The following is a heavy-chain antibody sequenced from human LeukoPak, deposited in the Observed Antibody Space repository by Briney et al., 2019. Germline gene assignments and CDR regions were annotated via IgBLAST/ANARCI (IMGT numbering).Heavy chain of an antibody. CDR1: GFTFDEYD. J-gene: IGHJ4*02. D-gene: IGHD2-15*01. CDR2: ISGDGGST. V-gene: IGHV3-43*02. CDR3: AKDYYSAWPLDY. Sequence: GGSLRLSCAASGFTFDEYDMHWVRQIPGKGLEWVSLISGDGGSTYYADSVKGRFTISRDNSKNSLYLQMNSLRPEDTALYYCAKDYYSAWPLDYWGQGTLVTVSS.